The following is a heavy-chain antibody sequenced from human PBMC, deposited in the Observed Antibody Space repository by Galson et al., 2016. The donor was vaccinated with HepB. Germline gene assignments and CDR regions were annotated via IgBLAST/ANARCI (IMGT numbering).Heavy chain of an antibody. V-gene: IGHV1-18*04. CDR2: ISAYNGDT. D-gene: IGHD3-3*01. Sequence: SVKVSCKASGYTFTTYGVSWVRQAPGQGLVWMGWISAYNGDTNYAHEVQGRVTMTTDTSTSTAYMELRSLRSDDTAIYYCARARPTIFGVQPPFDYWGQGTLVTVSS. J-gene: IGHJ4*02. CDR3: ARARPTIFGVQPPFDY. CDR1: GYTFTTYG.